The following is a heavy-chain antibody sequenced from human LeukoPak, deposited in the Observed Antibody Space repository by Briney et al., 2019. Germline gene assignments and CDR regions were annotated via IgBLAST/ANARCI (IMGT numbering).Heavy chain of an antibody. CDR1: GGTFSSYA. CDR3: ARGRVSSWQNFDY. Sequence: SVKVSCKASGGTFSSYAISWVRQAPGQGLEWMGRIIPIFGTANYAQKLQGRVTMTTDTSTSTAYMELRSLRSDDTAVYYCARGRVSSWQNFDYWGQGTLVTVSS. J-gene: IGHJ4*02. V-gene: IGHV1-69*05. D-gene: IGHD6-13*01. CDR2: IIPIFGTA.